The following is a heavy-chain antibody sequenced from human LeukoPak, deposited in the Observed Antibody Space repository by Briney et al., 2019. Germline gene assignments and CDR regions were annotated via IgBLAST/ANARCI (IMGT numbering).Heavy chain of an antibody. CDR2: INPNSGGT. D-gene: IGHD5-18*01. CDR3: ARDLLGYSFSYYGMDV. V-gene: IGHV1-2*02. CDR1: GYTFTGYY. Sequence: ASVKVSCKASGYTFTGYYMHWVRQAPGQGLEWMGWINPNSGGTNYAQKIQGRVTMTRDTSISTAYMELSRLRSDDTAVYYCARDLLGYSFSYYGMDVWGQGTTVTVSS. J-gene: IGHJ6*02.